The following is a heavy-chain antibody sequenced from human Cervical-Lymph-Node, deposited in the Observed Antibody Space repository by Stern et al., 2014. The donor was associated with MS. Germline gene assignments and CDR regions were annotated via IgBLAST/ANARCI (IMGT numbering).Heavy chain of an antibody. Sequence: QMQLVQYGGGVVQPGRSLRLSCAASGFIFSNFGMHWVRQAPGKGLEWVSVIWYDGTRKYYADSVKGRFTISRDNSKNTVYLEMNGLTVEDTAVYYCARGSYGSPTIFDYWGQGTLVPVSS. CDR3: ARGSYGSPTIFDY. D-gene: IGHD5-24*01. CDR2: IWYDGTRK. CDR1: GFIFSNFG. J-gene: IGHJ4*02. V-gene: IGHV3-33*01.